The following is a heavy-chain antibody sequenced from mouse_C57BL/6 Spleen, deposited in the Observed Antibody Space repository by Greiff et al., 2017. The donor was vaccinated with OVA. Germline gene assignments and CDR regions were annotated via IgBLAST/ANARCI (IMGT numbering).Heavy chain of an antibody. Sequence: QVQLQQPGAELVKPGASVKLSCKASGYTFTSYWMHWVKQRPGQGLEWIGMIHPNSGSSNYNEKFKSKATLTVDKSSSTAYMQLSSLTSETSAVYCGTYRAGAGYFDYWGQGTTLTVSS. CDR1: GYTFTSYW. CDR3: TYRAGAGYFDY. J-gene: IGHJ2*01. V-gene: IGHV1-64*01. CDR2: IHPNSGSS.